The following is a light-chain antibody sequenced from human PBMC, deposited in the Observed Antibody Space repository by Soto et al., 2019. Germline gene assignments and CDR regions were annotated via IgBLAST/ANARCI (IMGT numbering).Light chain of an antibody. CDR1: QSISES. CDR3: QRYSNHWT. Sequence: GDRCTIPWQPSQSISESFAWYQQKPRKAPNLVIYDSSRLESGVPSRFSGSGSGTEFTLTSTILQPDDSATYYCQRYSNHWTFGRGTKVDVK. J-gene: IGKJ1*01. CDR2: DSS. V-gene: IGKV1-5*01.